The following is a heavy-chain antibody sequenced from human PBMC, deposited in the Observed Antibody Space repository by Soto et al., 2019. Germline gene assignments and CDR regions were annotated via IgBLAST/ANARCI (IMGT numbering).Heavy chain of an antibody. D-gene: IGHD6-19*01. CDR1: GFSLSNARMD. V-gene: IGHV2-26*01. J-gene: IGHJ4*02. CDR3: ARIDSSGWLWDY. CDR2: IFSNDEK. Sequence: QVTLKESGPVLVKPTETPTLTRTVSGFSLSNARMDVSWIRQLPGKALEWLAHIFSNDEKSYTTSLKSRLTISKDTSKSQVVLTMTIMDPVDPATYYCARIDSSGWLWDYWGQGTLVTVSS.